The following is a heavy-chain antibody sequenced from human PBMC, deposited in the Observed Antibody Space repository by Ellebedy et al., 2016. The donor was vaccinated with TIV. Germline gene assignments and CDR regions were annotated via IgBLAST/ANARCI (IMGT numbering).Heavy chain of an antibody. CDR3: ARVETGYSSFHPLEDYFDY. CDR1: GFTFSSYS. V-gene: IGHV3-48*01. J-gene: IGHJ4*02. Sequence: PGGSLRLSCTASGFTFSSYSMNWVRQAPGKGLEWVSYISSSSSTIYYADSVKGRFTISRDNAKNSLYLQMNSLRAEDTAVYYCARVETGYSSFHPLEDYFDYWGQGTLVTVSS. D-gene: IGHD6-13*01. CDR2: ISSSSSTI.